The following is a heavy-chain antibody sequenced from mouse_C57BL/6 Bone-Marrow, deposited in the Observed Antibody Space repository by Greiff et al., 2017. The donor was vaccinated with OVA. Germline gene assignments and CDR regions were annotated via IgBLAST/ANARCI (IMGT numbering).Heavy chain of an antibody. CDR3: ARAPSYYGNYLYYAMDY. J-gene: IGHJ4*01. D-gene: IGHD2-10*01. CDR2: INPSNGGT. Sequence: VQLQQPGTELVKPGASVKLSCKASGYTFTSYWMHWVKQRPGQGLEWIGNINPSNGGTNYNEKFKSKATLTVDKSSSTAYMQLSSLTSEDSAVYYCARAPSYYGNYLYYAMDYWGQGTSVTVSS. V-gene: IGHV1-53*01. CDR1: GYTFTSYW.